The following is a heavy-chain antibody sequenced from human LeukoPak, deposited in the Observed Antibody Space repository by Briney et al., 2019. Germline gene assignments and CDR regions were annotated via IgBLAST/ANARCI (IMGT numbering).Heavy chain of an antibody. V-gene: IGHV4-59*08. CDR2: IYYSGSS. J-gene: IGHJ6*02. D-gene: IGHD3-9*01. Sequence: PSETLSLTCTVSGGSISSYYWTWIRQPPGKGLEWIGYIYYSGSSNYNPSLKSRVTISVDTSKNQFSLKLSSVTAADTAVYYCARASTYYDILTGPVGYYGMDVWGQGTTVTVSS. CDR3: ARASTYYDILTGPVGYYGMDV. CDR1: GGSISSYY.